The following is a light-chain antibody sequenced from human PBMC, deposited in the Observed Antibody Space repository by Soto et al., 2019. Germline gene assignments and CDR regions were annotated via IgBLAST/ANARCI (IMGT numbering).Light chain of an antibody. CDR2: DVT. Sequence: QSVLPQPASVSGSPGQSITISCTGTSSDVGGYNYVSWYQQHPSKAPKLMIYDVTNRPSGVSNRFSGSKSGNTASLTISGLQAEDEADYYCSLYTSNSTYYVFGTGTKVTVL. J-gene: IGLJ1*01. V-gene: IGLV2-14*03. CDR3: SLYTSNSTYYV. CDR1: SSDVGGYNY.